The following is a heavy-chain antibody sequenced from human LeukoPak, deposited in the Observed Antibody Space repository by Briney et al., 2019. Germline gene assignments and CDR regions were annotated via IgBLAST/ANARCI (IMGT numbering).Heavy chain of an antibody. J-gene: IGHJ4*02. D-gene: IGHD3-16*01. CDR3: ATADKWGPLDY. CDR1: GNSLRDTS. CDR2: FEPEDGEP. Sequence: ASVKVSCKVSGNSLRDTSIHWVRQAPGQGLEWMGGFEPEDGEPIFAQTFQGRLSMTEDTSTDTAHMELSSLTVEDTAVYYCATADKWGPLDYWGQGTLVTVSS. V-gene: IGHV1-24*01.